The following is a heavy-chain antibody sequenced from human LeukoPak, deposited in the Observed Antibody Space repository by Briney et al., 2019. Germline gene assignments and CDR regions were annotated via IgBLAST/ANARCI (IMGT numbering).Heavy chain of an antibody. V-gene: IGHV4-39*01. CDR1: GGSISSSSYY. CDR3: ARQDGDFWSGSHTHDY. D-gene: IGHD3-3*01. Sequence: PSETLSLTCTVSGGSISSSSYYWGWIRQPPGKGLEWIGSIYYSGSTYYNPSLKSRVTISVDTSKNQFSLKLSSVTAADTAVYYCARQDGDFWSGSHTHDYWGQGTLVTVSS. J-gene: IGHJ4*02. CDR2: IYYSGST.